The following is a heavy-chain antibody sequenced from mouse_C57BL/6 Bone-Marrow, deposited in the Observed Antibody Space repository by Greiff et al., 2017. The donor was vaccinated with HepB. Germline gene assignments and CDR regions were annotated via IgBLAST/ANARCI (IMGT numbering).Heavy chain of an antibody. Sequence: EVQLVESGEGLVKPGGSLKLSCAASGFTFSSYAMSWVRQTPEKRLEWVAYISSGGDYIYYADTVTGRFTISRDNARNTLYLQMSRLKSEDTAMYYCTRGYGSSHFDYWGQGTTLTVSS. D-gene: IGHD1-1*01. CDR2: ISSGGDYI. CDR1: GFTFSSYA. V-gene: IGHV5-9-1*02. CDR3: TRGYGSSHFDY. J-gene: IGHJ2*01.